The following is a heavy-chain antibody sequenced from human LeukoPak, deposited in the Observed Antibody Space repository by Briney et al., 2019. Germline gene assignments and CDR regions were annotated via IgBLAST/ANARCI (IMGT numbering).Heavy chain of an antibody. CDR2: IIDSGGNT. Sequence: GGSRKLSGEASGFTFSSYARTWVRQPPGKGLGGVSTIIDSGGNTYYADSVAGRFTISRGNSRDTLYLQMNSLRADDTAVYFCARGGFLGPDYWGQGTLVTVSS. J-gene: IGHJ4*02. V-gene: IGHV3-23*01. CDR3: ARGGFLGPDY. CDR1: GFTFSSYA. D-gene: IGHD3-16*01.